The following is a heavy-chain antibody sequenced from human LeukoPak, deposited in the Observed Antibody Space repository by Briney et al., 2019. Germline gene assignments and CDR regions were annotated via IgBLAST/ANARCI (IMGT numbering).Heavy chain of an antibody. V-gene: IGHV1-69*04. J-gene: IGHJ5*02. D-gene: IGHD6-13*01. CDR1: GGTFSSYA. CDR3: AREMQLVKNWFSP. CDR2: IIPILGIA. Sequence: SVKVSCKASGGTFSSYAISWVRQAPGQGLEWMGRIIPILGIANYAQKFQGRVTITADKSTSTAYMELSSLRSEDTAVYYCAREMQLVKNWFSPWGQGTLVTVSS.